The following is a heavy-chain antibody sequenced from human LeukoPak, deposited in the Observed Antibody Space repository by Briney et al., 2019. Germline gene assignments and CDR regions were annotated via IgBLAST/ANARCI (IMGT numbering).Heavy chain of an antibody. D-gene: IGHD2-2*01. CDR3: ARPLYCSSTSCPLDY. CDR1: GGSISSSSYY. CDR2: IYYSGST. V-gene: IGHV4-39*01. J-gene: IGHJ4*02. Sequence: SETPSLTCTVSGGSISSSSYYWGWIRQPSGKGLEWIGSIYYSGSTYYNPSLKSRVTISVDTSKNQFSLKLSSVTAADTAVYYCARPLYCSSTSCPLDYWGQGTLVTVSS.